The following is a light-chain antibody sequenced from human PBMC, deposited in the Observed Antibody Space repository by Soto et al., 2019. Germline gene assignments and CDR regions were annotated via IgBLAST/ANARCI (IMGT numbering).Light chain of an antibody. J-gene: IGKJ3*01. CDR1: QSVSSY. CDR3: QQRSDWPVT. Sequence: ENLLTQSPGTLSLSPGERATLSCRASQSVSSYLACYQQKPGQAPRLLIHDASNRATGIPARFSGSGSGTDFTLTISSLESEDFAVYYCQQRSDWPVTFGPGTKVDIK. V-gene: IGKV3-11*01. CDR2: DAS.